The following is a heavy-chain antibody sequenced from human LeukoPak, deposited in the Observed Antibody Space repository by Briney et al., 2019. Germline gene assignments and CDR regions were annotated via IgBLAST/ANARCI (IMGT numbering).Heavy chain of an antibody. CDR2: ISRDGGST. CDR1: GFTFDDYT. Sequence: PGGSLRLSCAASGFTFDDYTMHWVRQAPGKGLEWVSLISRDGGSTYYADSVKGRFTISRDNSKNSLYLQMNSLRTEDNALYYCAKDGDIISSAGSGSYYTSAEYFQHWGQGTLVTVSA. D-gene: IGHD3-10*01. CDR3: AKDGDIISSAGSGSYYTSAEYFQH. J-gene: IGHJ1*01. V-gene: IGHV3-43*01.